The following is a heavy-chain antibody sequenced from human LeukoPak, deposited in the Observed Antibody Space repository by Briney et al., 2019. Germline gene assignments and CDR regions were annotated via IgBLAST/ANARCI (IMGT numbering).Heavy chain of an antibody. J-gene: IGHJ6*03. CDR1: GFIFRSYV. CDR2: ISYNGADI. D-gene: IGHD3-16*01. Sequence: GGSLRLSCEGSGFIFRSYVMHWVRQAPGRGLEWLTFISYNGADIKYSDSVKGRFTVSRDNSKKTLYLQMDSLRVEDTAVYYCAKGMLNYYYMDAWGKGTTVTVSS. CDR3: AKGMLNYYYMDA. V-gene: IGHV3-30*04.